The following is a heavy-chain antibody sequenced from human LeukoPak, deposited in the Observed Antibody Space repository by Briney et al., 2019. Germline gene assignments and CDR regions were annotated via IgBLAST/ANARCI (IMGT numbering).Heavy chain of an antibody. Sequence: ASVKVSCKASGYTFTGYYMHWVRQAPGQGLEWMGRINPNSGDTNYAQQFQGRVTMTRDTSISTAYMELNRLRSGDTAVYYCARGAYSGSYYGSHWGQGTLLTVSS. J-gene: IGHJ4*02. CDR3: ARGAYSGSYYGSH. CDR1: GYTFTGYY. D-gene: IGHD1-26*01. V-gene: IGHV1-2*06. CDR2: INPNSGDT.